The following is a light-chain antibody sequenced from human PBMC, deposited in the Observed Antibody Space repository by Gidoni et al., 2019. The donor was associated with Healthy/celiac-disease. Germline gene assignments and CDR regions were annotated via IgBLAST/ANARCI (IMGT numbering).Light chain of an antibody. Sequence: QSVLTQPPSASGTPGQRVTISCSGSSSNIGSNTVNWYQQLPGTAHKLLIYSNNQRPSGVPDLFSGSKSGTSASLAISGLQSEDEADYYCAAWDDSLNGYWVFGGGTKLTVL. V-gene: IGLV1-44*01. CDR3: AAWDDSLNGYWV. J-gene: IGLJ3*02. CDR1: SSNIGSNT. CDR2: SNN.